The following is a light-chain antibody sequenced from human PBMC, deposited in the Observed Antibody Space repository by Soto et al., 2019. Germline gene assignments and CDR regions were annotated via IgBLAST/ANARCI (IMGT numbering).Light chain of an antibody. Sequence: EIVLTQSPGTLSLSPGERATLSCRASQSISCSYLAWYQQKPGQAPKLLIYGASSTATGIPDRFSGSGSGTDFTLTISRLEPEDFAVYYCQQYGSSPRITFGQGTRLEI. CDR1: QSISCSY. CDR2: GAS. V-gene: IGKV3-20*01. CDR3: QQYGSSPRIT. J-gene: IGKJ5*01.